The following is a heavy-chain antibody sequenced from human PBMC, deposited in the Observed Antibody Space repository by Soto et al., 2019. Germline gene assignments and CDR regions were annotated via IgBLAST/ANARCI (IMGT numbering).Heavy chain of an antibody. Sequence: EVQLVESGGGLVQPGGSLRLSCAASGFTFSSYSMNWVRQAPGKGLEWVSYISSSSSNIYYGDSVKGRFTISRDNAKNSLYLQMNSLRDEDTAVYYCARDPGYSYGSYYYYGMDVWGQGTTVTVSS. CDR2: ISSSSSNI. CDR1: GFTFSSYS. D-gene: IGHD5-18*01. CDR3: ARDPGYSYGSYYYYGMDV. V-gene: IGHV3-48*02. J-gene: IGHJ6*02.